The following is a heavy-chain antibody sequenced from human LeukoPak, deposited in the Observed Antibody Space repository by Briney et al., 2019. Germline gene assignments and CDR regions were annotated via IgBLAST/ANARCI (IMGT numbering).Heavy chain of an antibody. CDR3: VKGSCTETVCWFDY. Sequence: PGGSLRLSCAASGFTFSSYAMTWVRQAPGKGLEWVLSISGRGGSAYYADSVKGRFTISRDNSKNTLHLQMDSLRAEDTALFYCVKGSCTETVCWFDYWGQGTLVTVSS. J-gene: IGHJ4*02. CDR1: GFTFSSYA. CDR2: ISGRGGSA. V-gene: IGHV3-23*01. D-gene: IGHD2-8*01.